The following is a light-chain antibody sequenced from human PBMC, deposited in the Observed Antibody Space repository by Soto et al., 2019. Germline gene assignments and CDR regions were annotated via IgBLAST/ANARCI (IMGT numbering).Light chain of an antibody. J-gene: IGKJ1*01. Sequence: DIQMTQSPSSLSASVGDRVTITCRASQGIRIDLGWFQQRPGKAPKRLIYGESSLQSGVPSRFSGSGYGTEFTLTISNLQPGDFATYYCLQHNNFPRTFGQGTKV. CDR1: QGIRID. V-gene: IGKV1-17*02. CDR2: GES. CDR3: LQHNNFPRT.